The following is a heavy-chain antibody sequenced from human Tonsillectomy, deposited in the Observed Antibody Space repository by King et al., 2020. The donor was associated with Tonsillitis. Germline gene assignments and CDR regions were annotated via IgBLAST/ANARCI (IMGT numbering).Heavy chain of an antibody. Sequence: VQLVESGGGLVQPGGSLRLSCAASGFTFSDHYMDWVRQAPGKGLEWVGRTRNKANSYTTEYAASVKGRFTISRDDSKNSLYLQMNSLKTEETAVYYCARVISSGWYGFDYWGQGTLVPVSS. J-gene: IGHJ4*02. CDR3: ARVISSGWYGFDY. D-gene: IGHD6-19*01. CDR2: TRNKANSYTT. CDR1: GFTFSDHY. V-gene: IGHV3-72*01.